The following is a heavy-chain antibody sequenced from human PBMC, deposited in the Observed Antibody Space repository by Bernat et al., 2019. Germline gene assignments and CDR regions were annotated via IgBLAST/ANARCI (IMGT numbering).Heavy chain of an antibody. D-gene: IGHD5-18*01. J-gene: IGHJ4*02. V-gene: IGHV4-30-4*08. CDR1: GGSISSNDYY. CDR3: ARGRRYSNGYGGVRYFDY. Sequence: QVQLQESGPGLVKPSQTLSLTCTVSGGSISSNDYYWSWIRQLPGKGLEWIGFIYYSGSTYYNPSLKSRVTISLDTSKNQFSLKLSSVTAADTAVYYCARGRRYSNGYGGVRYFDYWGQGTLVTVSS. CDR2: IYYSGST.